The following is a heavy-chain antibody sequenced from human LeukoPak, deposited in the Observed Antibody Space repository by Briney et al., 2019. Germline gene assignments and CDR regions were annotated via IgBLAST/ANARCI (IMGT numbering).Heavy chain of an antibody. V-gene: IGHV1-18*01. Sequence: ASVKVSCKASGYTFTSYGISWVRQAPGQGLEWMGWISAYNGHTNYAQKLQGRVTMTTDTSTSTAYMELRSLRSDDTAVYYCRITMVRGVIQFDYWGQGTLVTVSS. CDR2: ISAYNGHT. CDR3: RITMVRGVIQFDY. CDR1: GYTFTSYG. D-gene: IGHD3-10*01. J-gene: IGHJ4*02.